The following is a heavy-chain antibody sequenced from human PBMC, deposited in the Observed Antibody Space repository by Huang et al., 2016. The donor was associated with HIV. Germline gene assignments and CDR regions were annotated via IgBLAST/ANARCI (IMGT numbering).Heavy chain of an antibody. D-gene: IGHD3-10*01. CDR3: ARGMVRGVTLNWFDP. Sequence: EVQLVETGGGLIQPGGSLRLSCAASGFTVSSNYMSWVRQAPGKGLEWVLVIYSGGRTYYADSVKGRFTISRDNAKNTLYLQMNSLRAEDTAVYYCARGMVRGVTLNWFDPWGQGTLVTVSS. V-gene: IGHV3-53*02. CDR2: IYSGGRT. CDR1: GFTVSSNY. J-gene: IGHJ5*02.